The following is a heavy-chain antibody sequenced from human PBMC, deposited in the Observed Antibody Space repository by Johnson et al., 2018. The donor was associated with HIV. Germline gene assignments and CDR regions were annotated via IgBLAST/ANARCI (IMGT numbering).Heavy chain of an antibody. CDR3: AKDPNSSSWLRDAFDV. J-gene: IGHJ3*01. D-gene: IGHD6-13*01. Sequence: QVQLVESGGGLVQPGRSLRLSCAASGFTFDDYGMHWVRQSPGKGLEWVAFIRFDETIKYYGDSVKGRFTISRDNSKSTVYLQLSSLRVEDTAVYYCAKDPNSSSWLRDAFDVWGHGTMVTVSS. V-gene: IGHV3-30*02. CDR1: GFTFDDYG. CDR2: IRFDETIK.